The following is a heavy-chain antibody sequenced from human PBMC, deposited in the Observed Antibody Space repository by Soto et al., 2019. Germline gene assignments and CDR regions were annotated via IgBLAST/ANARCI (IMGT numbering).Heavy chain of an antibody. D-gene: IGHD6-25*01. CDR3: SRDPRLADY. CDR1: GFRFSDYY. CDR2: ISGGGDVI. J-gene: IGHJ4*02. V-gene: IGHV3-11*01. Sequence: GGXXXLSCAASGFRFSDYYMAWIRQAPGKGPEWLSYISGGGDVISYADSVRGRFIISRDNAKRSLYLQMNSLTVEDTAVYYCSRDPRLADYWGQGTLVTVSS.